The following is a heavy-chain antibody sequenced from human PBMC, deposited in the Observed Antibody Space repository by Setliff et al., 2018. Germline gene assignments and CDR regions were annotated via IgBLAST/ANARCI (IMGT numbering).Heavy chain of an antibody. CDR2: ISTSSTYI. CDR3: ARDLAD. J-gene: IGHJ4*02. V-gene: IGHV3-21*01. Sequence: PGGSLRLSCAASGFTFTTYAMSWVRQAPGKGLEWVSSISTSSTYIYYADSVKGRFTISRDNSKNTLYLQMNSLRAEDTAVYYCARDLADWGQGTLVTVS. CDR1: GFTFTTYA.